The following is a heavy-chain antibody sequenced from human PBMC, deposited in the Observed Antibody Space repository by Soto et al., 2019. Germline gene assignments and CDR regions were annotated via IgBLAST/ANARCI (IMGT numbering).Heavy chain of an antibody. J-gene: IGHJ4*02. Sequence: ASVKVSCKTSGYTFTSFGISWVRQAPGQGLEWMGWITTDKGKTNYAQKFQSRVTLTTDTSTSTAYMELRSLRSDDTAVYYCATRSPASDYWGQGTLVTVSS. CDR1: GYTFTSFG. CDR3: ATRSPASDY. CDR2: ITTDKGKT. V-gene: IGHV1-18*01.